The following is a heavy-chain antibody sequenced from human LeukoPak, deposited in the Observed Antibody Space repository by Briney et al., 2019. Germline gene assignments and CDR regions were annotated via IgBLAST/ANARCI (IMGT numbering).Heavy chain of an antibody. Sequence: GSLRLSCAASGFTVSSNYMSWVRQAAGKGLEWVSVIYSGGSTHYADSVKGRFTISRDNSKNTLYLQMNSLRAGDTAVYYCTSSMNYNHGMDVWGQGTTVTVSS. J-gene: IGHJ6*02. CDR2: IYSGGST. CDR1: GFTVSSNY. D-gene: IGHD1-14*01. CDR3: TSSMNYNHGMDV. V-gene: IGHV3-53*01.